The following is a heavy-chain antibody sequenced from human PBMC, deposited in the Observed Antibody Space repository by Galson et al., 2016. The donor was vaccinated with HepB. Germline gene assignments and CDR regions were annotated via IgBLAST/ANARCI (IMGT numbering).Heavy chain of an antibody. J-gene: IGHJ4*02. CDR3: SREMKLGATNDFDS. V-gene: IGHV1-8*01. Sequence: SVKVSCKASGYTFTSYDINWVRQATGQAPEWMGWMIPNSGNTGYARKFQGRVTMTRNTSISTAYMELSSLTSEDTAVYYFSREMKLGATNDFDSWGQGTLVTVSS. CDR1: GYTFTSYD. D-gene: IGHD1-26*01. CDR2: MIPNSGNT.